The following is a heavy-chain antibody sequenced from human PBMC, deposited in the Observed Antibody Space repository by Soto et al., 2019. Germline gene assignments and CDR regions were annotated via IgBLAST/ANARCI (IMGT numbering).Heavy chain of an antibody. CDR1: GDSVSSNSAA. D-gene: IGHD2-2*01. CDR3: ARESYCSSTSCPSRAFDI. J-gene: IGHJ3*02. CDR2: TYYRSKWYN. Sequence: QVQLQQSGPGLVKPSQTLSLTCAISGDSVSSNSAAWNWIRQSPSRGLEWLGRTYYRSKWYNDYAVSVKSRITINPDTSKNQFSLQLNSVTPEDTAVYYCARESYCSSTSCPSRAFDIWGQGTMVTVSS. V-gene: IGHV6-1*01.